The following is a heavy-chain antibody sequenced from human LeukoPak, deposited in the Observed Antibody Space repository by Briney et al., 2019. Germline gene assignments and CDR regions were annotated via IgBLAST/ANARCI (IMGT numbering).Heavy chain of an antibody. Sequence: SETLSLTCTVSGGSINSNYLSWIRQPPGKGLEWIGYISNSGSSNYNPSLKSRVVMSVDTSKTQFSLKLTSVTAADTAVYYCARCRGDYYYGMDVWDQGTTVTVSS. D-gene: IGHD1-26*01. CDR2: ISNSGSS. CDR3: ARCRGDYYYGMDV. J-gene: IGHJ6*02. CDR1: GGSINSNY. V-gene: IGHV4-59*01.